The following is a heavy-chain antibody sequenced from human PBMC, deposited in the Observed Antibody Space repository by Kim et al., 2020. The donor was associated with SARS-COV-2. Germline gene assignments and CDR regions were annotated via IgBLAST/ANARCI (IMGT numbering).Heavy chain of an antibody. D-gene: IGHD6-19*01. Sequence: SETLSLTCTVSGGSISSYYWSWIRQPPGKGLEWIGYIYYSGSTNYNPSLKIRVTISVDTSKNQFSLKLSSVTAADTAVYYCARVKSGWYGEVHWFDPWGQGTLVTVSS. J-gene: IGHJ5*02. CDR1: GGSISSYY. CDR2: IYYSGST. CDR3: ARVKSGWYGEVHWFDP. V-gene: IGHV4-59*13.